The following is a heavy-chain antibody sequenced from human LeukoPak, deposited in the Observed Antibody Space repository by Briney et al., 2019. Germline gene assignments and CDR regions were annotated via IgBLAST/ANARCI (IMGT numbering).Heavy chain of an antibody. CDR1: GFTFSSYA. V-gene: IGHV3-23*01. J-gene: IGHJ3*02. Sequence: GGSLRLSCAASGFTFSSYAMSWVRQAPGKGLEWVSGISGSGGSLYSSDSVKGRFTISRDNSKNTLHLQMNNLRVEDTAVYYCAKDLGKRAFDIWGQGTMVTVSS. CDR2: ISGSGGSL. CDR3: AKDLGKRAFDI.